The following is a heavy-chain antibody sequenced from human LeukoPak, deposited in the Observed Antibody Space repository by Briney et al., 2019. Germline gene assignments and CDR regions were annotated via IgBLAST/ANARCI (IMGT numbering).Heavy chain of an antibody. CDR3: AKALLPRYSYGYEGIFDY. Sequence: PGGSLRLSCAASGFTFSSYAMSWVRQAPGKGLEWVSAISGSGGSTYYADSVKGRFTISRDNSKNTLYLQMNSLRAEDTAVYYCAKALLPRYSYGYEGIFDYWGQGTLVTVSS. CDR2: ISGSGGST. CDR1: GFTFSSYA. J-gene: IGHJ4*02. V-gene: IGHV3-23*01. D-gene: IGHD5-18*01.